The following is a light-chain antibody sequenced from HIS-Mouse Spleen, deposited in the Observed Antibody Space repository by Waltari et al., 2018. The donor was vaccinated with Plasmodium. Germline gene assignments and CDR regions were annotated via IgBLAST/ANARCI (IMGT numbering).Light chain of an antibody. J-gene: IGLJ2*01. CDR1: SSDVGGYNY. CDR3: SSYAGSNNLV. Sequence: QSALTQPPSASGSPGQSVTISCTGTSSDVGGYNYVPLYQQHPGKAPKLMTYEVSKRPSGVPDRFSGSKSGNTASLTVSGLQAEDEADYYCSSYAGSNNLVFGGGTKLTVL. CDR2: EVS. V-gene: IGLV2-8*01.